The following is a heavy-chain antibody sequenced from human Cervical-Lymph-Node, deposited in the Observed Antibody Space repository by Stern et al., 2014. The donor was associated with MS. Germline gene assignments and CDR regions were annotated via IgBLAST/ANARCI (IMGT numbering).Heavy chain of an antibody. V-gene: IGHV4-31*03. D-gene: IGHD6-13*01. J-gene: IGHJ4*02. CDR1: GGSINNGSYY. CDR3: AREGARGAAGS. Sequence: VQLQESGPGLVKPSQTLSLICTVSGGSINNGSYYWNWIRPHPGKGLEWIGSIHRSGSTYYNPSLKSRVTISVDTSKNHFSVNLASVTAADTAVYYCAREGARGAAGSWGQGTLVTVSS. CDR2: IHRSGST.